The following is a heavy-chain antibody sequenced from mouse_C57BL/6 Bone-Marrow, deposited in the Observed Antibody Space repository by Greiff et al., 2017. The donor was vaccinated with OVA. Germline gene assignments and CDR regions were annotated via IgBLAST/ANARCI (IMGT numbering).Heavy chain of an antibody. V-gene: IGHV5-6*01. J-gene: IGHJ3*01. D-gene: IGHD5-1*01. CDR2: ISRGGSYT. Sequence: EVQLVESGGDLVKPGGSLKLSCAASGFTFSSYGMSWVRQTPDKRLEWVGSISRGGSYTYSPDSVQGQFTISRDNAKNTRYLQLSSLKSEDTAMYYCARVPSGFADWGTGTLVTVSA. CDR1: GFTFSSYG. CDR3: ARVPSGFAD.